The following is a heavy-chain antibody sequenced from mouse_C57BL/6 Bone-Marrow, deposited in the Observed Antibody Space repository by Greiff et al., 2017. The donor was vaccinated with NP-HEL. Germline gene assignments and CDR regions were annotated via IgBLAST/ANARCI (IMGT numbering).Heavy chain of an antibody. CDR2: ISDGGSYT. D-gene: IGHD2-2*01. CDR3: ARDLVWLRGASYYAMDY. Sequence: EVQLVESGGGLVKPGGSLKLSCAASGFTFSSYAMSWVRQTPEKRLEWVATISDGGSYTYYPDNVQGRFTIYRDNAKNNLYLQMIHLKSEDTAMYYCARDLVWLRGASYYAMDYWGQGTSVTVSS. J-gene: IGHJ4*01. CDR1: GFTFSSYA. V-gene: IGHV5-4*01.